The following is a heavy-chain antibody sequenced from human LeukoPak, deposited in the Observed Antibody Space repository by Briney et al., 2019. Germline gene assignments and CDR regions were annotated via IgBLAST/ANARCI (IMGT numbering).Heavy chain of an antibody. J-gene: IGHJ6*03. Sequence: GGSLRLSCAASGFTFSSYSMNWVRQAPGKGLEWVSYISSSSSTIYYADSVKGRFTISRDNAKSSLYLQMNSLRAEDTAVYYCATRGYCSSTSCYSYYMDVWGKGTTVTVSS. CDR2: ISSSSSTI. V-gene: IGHV3-48*01. D-gene: IGHD2-2*01. CDR3: ATRGYCSSTSCYSYYMDV. CDR1: GFTFSSYS.